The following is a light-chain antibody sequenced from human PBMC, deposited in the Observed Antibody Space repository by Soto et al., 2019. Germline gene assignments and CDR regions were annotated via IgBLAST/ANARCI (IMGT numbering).Light chain of an antibody. CDR1: QSISSY. CDR3: QQSHSTPRT. V-gene: IGKV1-39*01. J-gene: IGKJ1*01. Sequence: DIQMTQSPSSLSASVGDRVTITCRASQSISSYLNWYQQKPGKAPKLLIYGASSLQSGVPSRFSGSGSGTEFTLTISSLQPEDVATYYCQQSHSTPRTFGQGTKVEIK. CDR2: GAS.